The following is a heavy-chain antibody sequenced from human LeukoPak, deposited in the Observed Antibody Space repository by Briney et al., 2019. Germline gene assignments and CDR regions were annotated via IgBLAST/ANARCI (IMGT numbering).Heavy chain of an antibody. Sequence: SETLSLTCTVSGGSISSSSYYWGWIRQPPGKGLEWIGSIYYSGSTYYNPSLKSRVTISVDTSKNQFSLKLSSVTAADTAVYYCARGPSRIAAAVRSKRFFDIWGQGTMVTVSS. J-gene: IGHJ3*02. CDR1: GGSISSSSYY. V-gene: IGHV4-39*01. D-gene: IGHD6-13*01. CDR2: IYYSGST. CDR3: ARGPSRIAAAVRSKRFFDI.